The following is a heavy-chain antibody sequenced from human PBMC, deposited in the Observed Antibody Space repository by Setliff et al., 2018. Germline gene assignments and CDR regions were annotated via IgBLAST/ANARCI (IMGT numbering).Heavy chain of an antibody. D-gene: IGHD3-22*01. CDR1: GDSISSRRNY. CDR2: IYTSWST. Sequence: SETLSLTCTVSGDSISSRRNYWGWFRQPAGKELEWIGQIYTSWSTNYNPSLVSRATLSLDTSRNQFSLRLQSVTAADTAVYFCARDDPNHYDVSGYSVGYFDYWGLGTPVTVSS. J-gene: IGHJ4*02. CDR3: ARDDPNHYDVSGYSVGYFDY. V-gene: IGHV4-61*09.